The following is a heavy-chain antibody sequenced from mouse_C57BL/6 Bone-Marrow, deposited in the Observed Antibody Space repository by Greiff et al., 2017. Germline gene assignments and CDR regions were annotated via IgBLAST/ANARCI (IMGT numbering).Heavy chain of an antibody. V-gene: IGHV14-2*01. D-gene: IGHD1-1*01. Sequence: EVMLVESGAELVKPGASVKLSCTASGFNIKDYYMHWVKQRTEQGLEWIGRIDPEDGETKYAPKFQGKATITADTSSNTAYLQLSSLTSEDTAVYYCATQLPYYYGNYWGQGTTLTVSS. CDR3: ATQLPYYYGNY. J-gene: IGHJ2*01. CDR1: GFNIKDYY. CDR2: IDPEDGET.